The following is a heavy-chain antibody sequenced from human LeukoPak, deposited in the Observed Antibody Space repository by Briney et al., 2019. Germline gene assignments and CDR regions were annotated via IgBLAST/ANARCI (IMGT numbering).Heavy chain of an antibody. CDR2: INPNSGGT. V-gene: IGHV1-2*02. Sequence: ASVKVSCKASGYTFTGYYMHWVRQAPGQGLEWMGWINPNSGGTNYAKKFQGRVTMTRDTSISTAYMELSRLRSDDTAVYYCARAVGYSGYDRVDPWGQGTLVTVSS. D-gene: IGHD5-12*01. CDR3: ARAVGYSGYDRVDP. J-gene: IGHJ5*02. CDR1: GYTFTGYY.